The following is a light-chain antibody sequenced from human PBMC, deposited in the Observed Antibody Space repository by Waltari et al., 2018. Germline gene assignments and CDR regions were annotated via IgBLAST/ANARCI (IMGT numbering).Light chain of an antibody. CDR2: SAS. Sequence: DIQMTQSPSSLSTSVGDRVTITCRASQNNKKYLSWYQQKPGKAPNLLIYSASSLQSGVPSRFSGSGSGTDFTLTIISLQPEDFATYYCQQTYNAPLTFGGGTKVEIK. CDR3: QQTYNAPLT. CDR1: QNNKKY. V-gene: IGKV1-39*01. J-gene: IGKJ4*01.